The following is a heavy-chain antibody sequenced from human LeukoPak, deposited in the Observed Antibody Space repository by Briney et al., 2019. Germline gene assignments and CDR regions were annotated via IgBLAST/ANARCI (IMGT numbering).Heavy chain of an antibody. CDR1: EYSFTGYY. J-gene: IGHJ4*02. CDR2: INPHNGGA. CDR3: ARGGAGSAYYGWDFFRFDY. Sequence: ASVTVSCKASEYSFTGYYIHWVRQAPGQGPEWMGWINPHNGGAKYADRLQGRVTMTRDTSIGTAYMELSRLRSDDTAVYYCARGGAGSAYYGWDFFRFDYWGQGTLVTVSS. D-gene: IGHD4-17*01. V-gene: IGHV1-2*02.